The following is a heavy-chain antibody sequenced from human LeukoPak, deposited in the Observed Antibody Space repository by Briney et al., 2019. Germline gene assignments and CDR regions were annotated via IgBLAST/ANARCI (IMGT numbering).Heavy chain of an antibody. Sequence: GESLKISCKGSGYSFTSYWIAWLRQMPGKGLEWMGIIYPRDSDTRYSPSLQGEVTISADKSINTAYLQWSSLKASDTAMYYCARIGYSSGWYSGGDYWGQGTLVTVSS. D-gene: IGHD6-19*01. J-gene: IGHJ4*02. V-gene: IGHV5-51*01. CDR3: ARIGYSSGWYSGGDY. CDR1: GYSFTSYW. CDR2: IYPRDSDT.